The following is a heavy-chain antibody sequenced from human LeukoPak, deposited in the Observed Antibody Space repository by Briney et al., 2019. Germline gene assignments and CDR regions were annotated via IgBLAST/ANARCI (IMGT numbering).Heavy chain of an antibody. Sequence: SETLSLTCAVSGGSISSYYWSWIRQPPGKGLEWIGYIYYSGTAYYNPSLKSRVTISVDTSKNQFSLNLSSVTAADTAVYYCARVLTAYTHATFDYWGQGTLVTVSS. J-gene: IGHJ4*02. D-gene: IGHD3-16*01. CDR1: GGSISSYY. CDR2: IYYSGTA. CDR3: ARVLTAYTHATFDY. V-gene: IGHV4-59*08.